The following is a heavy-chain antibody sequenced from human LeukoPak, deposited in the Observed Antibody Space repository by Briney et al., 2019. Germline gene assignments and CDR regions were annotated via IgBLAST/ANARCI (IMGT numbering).Heavy chain of an antibody. D-gene: IGHD1-26*01. CDR2: INPNSGGT. V-gene: IGHV1-2*02. CDR3: ARDRVGATNYFDY. CDR1: GGIFSSYA. J-gene: IGHJ4*02. Sequence: ASVKVSCKASGGIFSSYAISWVRQAPGQGLEWMGWINPNSGGTNYAQKFQGRVTMTRDTSISTAYMELSRLRSDDTAVYYCARDRVGATNYFDYWGQGTLVTVSS.